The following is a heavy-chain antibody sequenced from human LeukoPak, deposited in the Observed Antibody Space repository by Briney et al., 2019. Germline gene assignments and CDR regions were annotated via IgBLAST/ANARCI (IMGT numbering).Heavy chain of an antibody. V-gene: IGHV4-38-2*02. CDR1: GYSISSGYY. CDR2: IYHSGST. Sequence: SETLSLTCTVSGYSISSGYYWGWIRQPPGKRLEWIGSIYHSGSTYYNPSLKSRVTISVDTSKNQFSLKLSSVTAADTAVYYCAREISNYEIGYYMDVWGKGTTVTVSS. J-gene: IGHJ6*03. D-gene: IGHD4-11*01. CDR3: AREISNYEIGYYMDV.